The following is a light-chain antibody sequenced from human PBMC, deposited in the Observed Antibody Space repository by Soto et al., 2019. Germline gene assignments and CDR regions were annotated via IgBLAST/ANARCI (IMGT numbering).Light chain of an antibody. CDR1: QSIPNSY. CDR2: GAY. J-gene: IGKJ1*01. CDR3: QQYGGSPWT. V-gene: IGKV3-20*01. Sequence: EMVLTQSPGTPSLSPGERATLSCRARQSIPNSYVAWYQQRPGQAPRLLLYGAYNTATGIPDRFSGSGSGTDFTLTISRLETEDDAMYYCQQYGGSPWTFGQGTKVELK.